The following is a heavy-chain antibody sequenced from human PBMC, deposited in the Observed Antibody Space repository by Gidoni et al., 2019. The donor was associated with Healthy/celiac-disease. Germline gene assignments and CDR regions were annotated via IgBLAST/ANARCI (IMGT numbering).Heavy chain of an antibody. J-gene: IGHJ6*04. CDR1: GFTFSSYG. CDR3: AKDLSGVIKDV. CDR2: ISYDGSNK. Sequence: QVQLVESGGGVVQPGRSLRLSCAASGFTFSSYGMHWVRQAPGKGLEWVAVISYDGSNKYYADSVKGRFTISRDNSKNTLYLQMNSLRAEDTAVYYCAKDLSGVIKDVWGKGTTVTVSS. V-gene: IGHV3-30*18. D-gene: IGHD1-26*01.